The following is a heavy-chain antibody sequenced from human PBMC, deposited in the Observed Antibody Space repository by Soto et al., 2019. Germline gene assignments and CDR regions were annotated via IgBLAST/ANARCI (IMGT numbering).Heavy chain of an antibody. CDR3: ARAAAATFDY. V-gene: IGHV4-31*03. CDR1: GGSISSGGYY. D-gene: IGHD6-13*01. J-gene: IGHJ4*02. Sequence: PXETLSLTCTVSGGSISSGGYYWSWIRQHPGKGLEWIGYIYYSGSTYYNPSLKSRVTISVDTSKNQFSLKLSSVTAADTAVYYCARAAAATFDYWGQGTLVTVSS. CDR2: IYYSGST.